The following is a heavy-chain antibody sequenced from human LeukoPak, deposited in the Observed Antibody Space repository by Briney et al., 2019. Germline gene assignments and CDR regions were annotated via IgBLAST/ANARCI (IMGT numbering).Heavy chain of an antibody. J-gene: IGHJ3*02. Sequence: PGGSLRLSCAASGFTFSSYWMHWVRQAPGKGLVWVSGINNDGSSTKYADSVKGRFTISRNSAKNTLYVQVNSLRVDDTAVYYCARGQGHGFDIWGQGTMVTVSS. V-gene: IGHV3-74*01. CDR2: INNDGSST. CDR1: GFTFSSYW. CDR3: ARGQGHGFDI.